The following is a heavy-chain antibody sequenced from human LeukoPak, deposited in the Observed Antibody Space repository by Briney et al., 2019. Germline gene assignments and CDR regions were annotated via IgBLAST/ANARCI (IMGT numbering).Heavy chain of an antibody. D-gene: IGHD3-9*01. V-gene: IGHV4-34*01. Sequence: SETLSLTCAVYGGSFSGYYWSWIRQPPGKGLEWIGEINHSGSTNYNPSLKSRVTISVDTSKNQFSLKLSSVAAADTAVYYCARVNPGLRYFGYWGQGTLVTVSS. CDR2: INHSGST. CDR1: GGSFSGYY. J-gene: IGHJ4*02. CDR3: ARVNPGLRYFGY.